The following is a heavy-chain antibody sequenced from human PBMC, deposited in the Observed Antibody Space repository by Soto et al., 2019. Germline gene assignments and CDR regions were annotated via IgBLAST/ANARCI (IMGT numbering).Heavy chain of an antibody. J-gene: IGHJ4*02. CDR3: ARESEDLTSNFDY. CDR2: ISSTTNYI. V-gene: IGHV3-21*06. CDR1: GFTFTRYS. Sequence: EVQLVESGGGLVKPGGSLRLSCAASGFTFTRYSMNWVRQAPGKGLEWVSSISSTTNYIYYGDPMKGRFTISRDNAKNSLCLEMNSLRAEDTAVYYCARESEDLTSNFDYWGQGTLVTVSS.